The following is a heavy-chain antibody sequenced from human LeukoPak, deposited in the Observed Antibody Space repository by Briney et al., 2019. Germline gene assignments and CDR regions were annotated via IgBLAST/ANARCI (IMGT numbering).Heavy chain of an antibody. Sequence: PSETLSLTCSVSGDSISYFYWSWIRQPPGKGLEWIGYIDYSGGTSYNPSLKSRVTISIDTSKNQFSLRLSSVAAADTAVYFCARGPYSYDSSGAFDIWGQGTMVTVSS. J-gene: IGHJ3*02. V-gene: IGHV4-59*01. CDR3: ARGPYSYDSSGAFDI. CDR2: IDYSGGT. D-gene: IGHD3-22*01. CDR1: GDSISYFY.